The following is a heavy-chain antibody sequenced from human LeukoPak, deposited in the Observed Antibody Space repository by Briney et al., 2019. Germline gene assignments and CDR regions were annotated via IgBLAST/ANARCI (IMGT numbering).Heavy chain of an antibody. J-gene: IGHJ4*02. D-gene: IGHD1-26*01. CDR1: GFSISSYW. CDR3: ARPRDVGAKAFDC. CDR2: IKQDGSEK. Sequence: GGSLRLSCAASGFSISSYWMNWVRQAPGKGLEWVANIKQDGSEKNYVDSVKGRFTISRDNAKNSLFLQMNSLRADDTAVYYCARPRDVGAKAFDCWGQGNLVTVSS. V-gene: IGHV3-7*01.